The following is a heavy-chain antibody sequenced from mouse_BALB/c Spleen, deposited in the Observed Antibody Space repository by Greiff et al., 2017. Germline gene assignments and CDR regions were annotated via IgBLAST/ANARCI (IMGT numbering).Heavy chain of an antibody. CDR3: AREYGNYPYYFDY. D-gene: IGHD2-10*02. V-gene: IGHV14-3*02. CDR2: IDPANGNT. Sequence: VQLKQSGAELVKPGASVKLSCTASGFNIKDTYMHWVKQRPEQGLEWIGRIDPANGNTKYDPKFQGKATITADTSSNTAYLQLSSLTSEDTAVYYCAREYGNYPYYFDYWGQGTTLTVSS. CDR1: GFNIKDTY. J-gene: IGHJ2*01.